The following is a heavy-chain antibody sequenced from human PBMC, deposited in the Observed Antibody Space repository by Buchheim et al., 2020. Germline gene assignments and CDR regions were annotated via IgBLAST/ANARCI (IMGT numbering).Heavy chain of an antibody. J-gene: IGHJ5*02. CDR2: MNPNSGKT. CDR1: GYTFTSYD. CDR3: VISPYCSGDKSLACTWIDP. V-gene: IGHV1-8*01. Sequence: QVQLVQSGAEVKKPGASVKVSCKASGYTFTSYDVNWVRQATGQGLEWMGWMNPNSGKTGYAQKFQGRVTMTRNTSIDTAYMELSSLRSEDTAVYYCVISPYCSGDKSLACTWIDPWGQGTL. D-gene: IGHD2-15*01.